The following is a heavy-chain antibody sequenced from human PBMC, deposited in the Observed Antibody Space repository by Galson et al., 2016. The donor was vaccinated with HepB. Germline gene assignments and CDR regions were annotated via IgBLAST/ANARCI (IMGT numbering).Heavy chain of an antibody. CDR3: ARSQSHISGIAEYYFNF. D-gene: IGHD1-20*01. J-gene: IGHJ4*02. CDR1: GFTFSSHA. CDR2: ISGGGGSS. V-gene: IGHV3-23*01. Sequence: SLRLSCAASGFTFSSHAMTWVRQAPGKGLEWVSSISGGGGSSYYAHSVQGRFTISRDKPRDTLYLQMNSLRPEDTALYFCARSQSHISGIAEYYFNFWGQGTLVTVSS.